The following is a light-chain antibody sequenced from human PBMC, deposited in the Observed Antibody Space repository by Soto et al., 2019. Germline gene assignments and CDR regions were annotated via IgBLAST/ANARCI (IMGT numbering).Light chain of an antibody. CDR3: CSYGGTSSSVV. Sequence: QSALTQPASVSGSPGQPITSSCTVNSSDVGNFNLASWYQQYPGKVPKLMIYEGNKRPSGVSDRFSGSKSGNTASLTISGLQAEDEADYYCCSYGGTSSSVVFGGGTKVTVL. V-gene: IGLV2-23*01. CDR1: SSDVGNFNL. CDR2: EGN. J-gene: IGLJ2*01.